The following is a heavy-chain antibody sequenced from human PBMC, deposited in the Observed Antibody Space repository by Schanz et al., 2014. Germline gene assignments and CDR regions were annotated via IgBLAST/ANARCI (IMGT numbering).Heavy chain of an antibody. CDR3: AKHVRSLTGNDY. J-gene: IGHJ4*02. Sequence: VQLVESGGGLVQPGESLRLSCAASGFTFTTYAMTWVRQAPGKGLEWVSNISPTGSSTYYADSVKGRFTISRDNSKNTLYLQVNSLRAEDTAVYYCAKHVRSLTGNDYWGQGTLVTVSS. CDR1: GFTFTTYA. V-gene: IGHV3-23*04. CDR2: ISPTGSST. D-gene: IGHD3-9*01.